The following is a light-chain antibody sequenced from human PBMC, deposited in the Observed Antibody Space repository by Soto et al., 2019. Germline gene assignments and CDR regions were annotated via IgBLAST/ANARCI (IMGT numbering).Light chain of an antibody. CDR1: RSDIGGYNY. Sequence: QSALTQPASVSGSPGQSITISCIGTRSDIGGYNYVSWYQQHPGKAPKLLIFGVTNRPSGVSDRFSGSKSGNTASLTISALQAEDEADYYCTSYTSVTIVVFGGGTKVTVL. V-gene: IGLV2-14*01. CDR3: TSYTSVTIVV. J-gene: IGLJ2*01. CDR2: GVT.